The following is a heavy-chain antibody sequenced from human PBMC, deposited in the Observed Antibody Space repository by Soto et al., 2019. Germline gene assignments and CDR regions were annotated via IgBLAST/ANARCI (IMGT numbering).Heavy chain of an antibody. CDR3: AKVLLWFVDYYGMDV. Sequence: QVQLVESGGGVVQPGRSLRLSCAASGFTFSSYGMHWVRQAPGKGLEWVAVIWYDGSNKYYADSVKGRFTISRDNSKNTLYLQMNSLRAEDRAVYYCAKVLLWFVDYYGMDVWGQGTTVTVSS. V-gene: IGHV3-33*06. J-gene: IGHJ6*02. D-gene: IGHD3-10*01. CDR1: GFTFSSYG. CDR2: IWYDGSNK.